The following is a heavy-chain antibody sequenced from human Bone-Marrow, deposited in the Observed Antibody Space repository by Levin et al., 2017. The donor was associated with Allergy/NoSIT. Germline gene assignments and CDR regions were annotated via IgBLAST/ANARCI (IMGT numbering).Heavy chain of an antibody. CDR1: GFAFSSYW. V-gene: IGHV3-74*01. D-gene: IGHD3-10*01. J-gene: IGHJ6*03. CDR3: ARDTYYFGSGSYHYMDV. Sequence: GESLKISCAASGFAFSSYWMHWVRQAPGKGLVWVSRINGDGSITSYADSVKGRFTISRDNAKNTLYLQMNSLRAEDTAVYYCARDTYYFGSGSYHYMDVWGKGTTVTVSS. CDR2: INGDGSIT.